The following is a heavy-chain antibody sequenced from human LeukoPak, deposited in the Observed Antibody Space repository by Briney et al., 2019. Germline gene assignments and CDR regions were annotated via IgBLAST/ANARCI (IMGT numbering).Heavy chain of an antibody. D-gene: IGHD6-13*01. CDR3: ARDMGSSWYFSRNWFDP. CDR1: GFTFSSYW. Sequence: GGSLRLSCAASGFTFSSYWMSWVRQAPGKGLEWVANIKQDGSEKYYVDSVKGRFTISRDNAKNPLYLQMNSLRAEDTAVYYCARDMGSSWYFSRNWFDPWGQGTPVTVSS. J-gene: IGHJ5*02. CDR2: IKQDGSEK. V-gene: IGHV3-7*01.